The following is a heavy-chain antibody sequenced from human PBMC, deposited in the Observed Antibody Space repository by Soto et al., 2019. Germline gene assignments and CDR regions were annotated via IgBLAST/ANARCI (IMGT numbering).Heavy chain of an antibody. J-gene: IGHJ4*02. CDR3: ARGRYGDY. CDR2: ISAHNGNT. Sequence: QVHLVQSGAEVKNPGASVKVSCKGSGYDFTTYGITWVRQAPGQGLEWMAWISAHNGNTNCAPNLKGRVTVTRDTSTSTASIELRSLRSDDTAVYFCARGRYGDYWGQGALVTVSS. CDR1: GYDFTTYG. V-gene: IGHV1-18*01. D-gene: IGHD1-1*01.